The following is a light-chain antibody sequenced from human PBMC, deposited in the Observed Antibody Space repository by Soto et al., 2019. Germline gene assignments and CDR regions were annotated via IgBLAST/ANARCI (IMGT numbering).Light chain of an antibody. J-gene: IGKJ1*01. CDR1: QSVSGNC. CDR2: DVS. V-gene: IGKV3-20*01. Sequence: EIVLTQSPGSLSLSPGERATLSCRASQSVSGNCLAWYQHKPGQAPRLLIYDVSVRLTGVPERFSGRRSGTDLSLTISRLEPEAFAVYYCQQYGSSPSWTFGQGTKVEVK. CDR3: QQYGSSPSWT.